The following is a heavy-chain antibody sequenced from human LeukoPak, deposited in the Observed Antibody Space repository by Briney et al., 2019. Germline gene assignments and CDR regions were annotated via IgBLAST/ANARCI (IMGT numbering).Heavy chain of an antibody. J-gene: IGHJ4*02. V-gene: IGHV1-18*01. CDR1: GYTLINYG. Sequence: GASVKVSCKASGYTLINYGLSWVRQAPGQGFKWLGGITPITGDASYPQNLQGRVTMTTDTSTSTAYMELRSLRSDDTAVYYCARTPTGHYGSSGYFPYYFDYWGQGTQVTVAS. CDR3: ARTPTGHYGSSGYFPYYFDY. CDR2: ITPITGDA. D-gene: IGHD3-22*01.